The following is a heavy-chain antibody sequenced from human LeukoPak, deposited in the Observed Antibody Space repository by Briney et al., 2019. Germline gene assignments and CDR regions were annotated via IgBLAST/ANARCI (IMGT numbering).Heavy chain of an antibody. CDR1: GYTFTSYD. Sequence: ASVKDSCKASGYTFTSYDINWVRQATGQGLEWMGWMNPNSGNTGYAQKFQGRVTMTRNTSISTAYMELSSLRSEDTAVYYCARVGPYDFWSGYYPRNWFDPWGQGTLVTVSS. V-gene: IGHV1-8*01. D-gene: IGHD3-3*01. CDR3: ARVGPYDFWSGYYPRNWFDP. J-gene: IGHJ5*02. CDR2: MNPNSGNT.